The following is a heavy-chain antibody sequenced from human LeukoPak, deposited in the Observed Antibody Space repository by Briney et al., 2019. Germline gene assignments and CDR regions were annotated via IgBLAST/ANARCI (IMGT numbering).Heavy chain of an antibody. CDR2: MNWDGGST. V-gene: IGHV3-43*01. J-gene: IGHJ4*01. CDR1: GFNFDDYT. D-gene: IGHD6-19*01. Sequence: GGSLTLSCAASGFNFDDYTLHWVRQLPGKGLEWVSLMNWDGGSTYYADSVKGRFTISRDTRKNSLFLQMHSLKAEDTANYYCAKDLGKVIAAAGTAGFDSWGRGTLVTVSS. CDR3: AKDLGKVIAAAGTAGFDS.